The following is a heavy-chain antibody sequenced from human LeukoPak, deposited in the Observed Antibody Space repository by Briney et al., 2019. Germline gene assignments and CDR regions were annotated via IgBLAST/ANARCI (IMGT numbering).Heavy chain of an antibody. J-gene: IGHJ5*02. CDR3: ARGFRSSQRLVMRAGWFDP. CDR1: GGSFSGYY. CDR2: INHSGST. D-gene: IGHD6-13*01. Sequence: SETLSLTCAVYGGSFSGYYWSWIRQPPGKGLEWIGEINHSGSTNYNPSLKSRVTISVDTSKNQFSLKLSSVTAADTAVYYCARGFRSSQRLVMRAGWFDPWGQGTLVTVSS. V-gene: IGHV4-34*01.